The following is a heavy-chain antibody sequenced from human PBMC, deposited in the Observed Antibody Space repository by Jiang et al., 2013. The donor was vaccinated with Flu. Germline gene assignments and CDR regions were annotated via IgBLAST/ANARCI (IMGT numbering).Heavy chain of an antibody. J-gene: IGHJ4*02. CDR3: ARGLWERSGWYRGLHFDS. V-gene: IGHV6-1*01. D-gene: IGHD1-26*01. CDR1: GDSVSSTTAA. Sequence: QTLSLTCAISGDSVSSTTAAWNWIRQSPSRGLEWLGRTYYRSKWYNEYTVSVQSRIIINPDTSKNQFYLHLNSVTPEDTAVYFCARGLWERSGWYRGLHFDSWGQGTLVTVSS. CDR2: TYYRSKWYN.